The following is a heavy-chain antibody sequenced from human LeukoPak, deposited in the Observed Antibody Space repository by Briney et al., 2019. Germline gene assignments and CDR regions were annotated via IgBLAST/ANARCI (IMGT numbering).Heavy chain of an antibody. CDR2: IIPIFGPA. D-gene: IGHD5-18*01. Sequence: ASVKLACKSSGGTFSSYDISWVRKPPGQGLERMRRIIPIFGPANYAQKFQGRVTITTDESTSTAYMELSSMRSEDTAVYYCARDSDTAMDPDCWGQGTLVTVSS. CDR3: ARDSDTAMDPDC. J-gene: IGHJ4*02. V-gene: IGHV1-69*05. CDR1: GGTFSSYD.